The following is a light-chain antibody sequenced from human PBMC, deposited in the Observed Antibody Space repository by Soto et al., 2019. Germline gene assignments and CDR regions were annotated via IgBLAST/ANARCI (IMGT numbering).Light chain of an antibody. V-gene: IGLV2-8*01. J-gene: IGLJ3*02. CDR3: SSYAGSNNLP. CDR2: EVT. CDR1: SSDVGAYNY. Sequence: QAVVTQPPSASGSPGQSVTISCTGSSSDVGAYNYVSWYQQHPGKAPKLMIYEVTKRPSGVPDRFSGSKSGNTASLTVSGLQAEDEADYYCSSYAGSNNLPFGGGTKVTVL.